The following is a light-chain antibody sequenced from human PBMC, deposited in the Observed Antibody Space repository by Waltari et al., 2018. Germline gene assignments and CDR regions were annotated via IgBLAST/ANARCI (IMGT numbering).Light chain of an antibody. CDR1: NSNIVADYA. Sequence: QPVLTQPPSVSGAPGQRVTISCTGSNSNIVADYAVHWYQQLPGTAPKLLLTGASHRPSGVPDRLSGSKSGTSASLAITGLQAEDEGDFYCQSYDGSLSGWVFGTGTTVTVL. CDR3: QSYDGSLSGWV. J-gene: IGLJ1*01. CDR2: GAS. V-gene: IGLV1-40*01.